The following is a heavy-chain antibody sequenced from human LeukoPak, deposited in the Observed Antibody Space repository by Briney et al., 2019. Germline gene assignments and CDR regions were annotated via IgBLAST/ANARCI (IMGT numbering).Heavy chain of an antibody. V-gene: IGHV4-39*07. Sequence: SETLSLTCTVSGGSMSSSSYYWGWIRQPPGKGLEWIGSIYYSGSTYYNPSLKSRVTISVDTSKNQFSLKLSPVTAADTAVYYCARDTAEGIWFGELSNWGQGTLVTVSS. D-gene: IGHD3-10*01. CDR1: GGSMSSSSYY. CDR2: IYYSGST. J-gene: IGHJ4*02. CDR3: ARDTAEGIWFGELSN.